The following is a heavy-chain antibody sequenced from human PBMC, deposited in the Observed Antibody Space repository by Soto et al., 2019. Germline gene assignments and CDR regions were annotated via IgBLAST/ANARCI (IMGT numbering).Heavy chain of an antibody. CDR2: IQQDGRER. J-gene: IGHJ4*02. CDR3: ATFDDRTALTTN. Sequence: QPGGSLRLSCEASGFTSGSYWMAWVRQAPGKGLEWVANIQQDGRERHYGDSVKGRFTISRDNAKNSLYLEMNSLRAEDTAFYYCATFDDRTALTTNWGQGTLVTVSS. V-gene: IGHV3-7*03. CDR1: GFTSGSYW. D-gene: IGHD3-16*01.